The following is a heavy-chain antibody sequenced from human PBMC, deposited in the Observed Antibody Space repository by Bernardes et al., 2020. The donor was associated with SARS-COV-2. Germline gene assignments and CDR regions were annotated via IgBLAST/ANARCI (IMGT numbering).Heavy chain of an antibody. CDR1: GYTFTDFY. CDR2: INPKSGGT. V-gene: IGHV1-2*02. D-gene: IGHD6-19*01. CDR3: ASRHSSFAFYGLDV. Sequence: ASVKVSCKTSGYTFTDFYIHWLRQAPGQRLEWMGWINPKSGGTNYAQKFQGRVTMTRDTSSSTVYMELNWLRVDDTAIYYCASRHSSFAFYGLDVWGQGTTVTVSS. J-gene: IGHJ6*02.